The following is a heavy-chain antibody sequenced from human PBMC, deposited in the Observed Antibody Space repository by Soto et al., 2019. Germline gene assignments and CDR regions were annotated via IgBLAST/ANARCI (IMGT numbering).Heavy chain of an antibody. CDR3: ARDQSGIAAAGSFDY. V-gene: IGHV6-1*01. Sequence: PSQALALILAVSWDSVSSNSAALNWIRQCPSSGLEWLGRKYYRSKKYNDYEVSEKSRITIKPDTSKNQFSLKLNSVTTKETAVYYCARDQSGIAAAGSFDYWGQGTLVTVSS. D-gene: IGHD6-13*01. CDR1: WDSVSSNSAA. CDR2: KYYRSKKYN. J-gene: IGHJ4*02.